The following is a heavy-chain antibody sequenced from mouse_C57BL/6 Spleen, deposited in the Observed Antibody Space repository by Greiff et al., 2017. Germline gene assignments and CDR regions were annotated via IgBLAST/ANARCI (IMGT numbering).Heavy chain of an antibody. J-gene: IGHJ4*01. D-gene: IGHD1-3*01. V-gene: IGHV1-64*01. CDR2: IHPNSGST. CDR1: GYTFTSYW. Sequence: QVQLQQSGAELVKPGASVKLSCKASGYTFTSYWMHWVKQRPGQGLEWIGMIHPNSGSTNYNEKFKSKATLTVDKSSSTAYMQLSSLTSEDSAVYYCARSGNYDAMDYWGQGTSVTVSS. CDR3: ARSGNYDAMDY.